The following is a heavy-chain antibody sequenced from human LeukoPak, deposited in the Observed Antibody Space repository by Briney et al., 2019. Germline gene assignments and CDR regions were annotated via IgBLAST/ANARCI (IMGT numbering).Heavy chain of an antibody. CDR1: GGSISSGGYY. CDR3: ARDTADDYDSSGDFPQTGYAFDI. J-gene: IGHJ3*02. CDR2: IHYSGST. D-gene: IGHD3-22*01. Sequence: PSQTLSLTCTVSGGSISSGGYYWSWIRQHPGKGLEWIGYIHYSGSTYYNPSLKSRVTISVDTSKNQFSLKLSSVTAADTAVYYRARDTADDYDSSGDFPQTGYAFDIWGQGTMVTVSS. V-gene: IGHV4-31*03.